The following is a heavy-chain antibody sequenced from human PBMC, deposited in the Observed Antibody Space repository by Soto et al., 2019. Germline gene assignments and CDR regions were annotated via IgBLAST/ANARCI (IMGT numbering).Heavy chain of an antibody. CDR3: ARHVEDWGGWPVDY. D-gene: IGHD6-19*01. J-gene: IGHJ4*02. V-gene: IGHV4-59*08. CDR2: IYYSGST. CDR1: GGSISSYY. Sequence: QVQLQESGPGLVKPSETLSLTCTVSGGSISSYYWSWIRQPPGKGLEWIGYIYYSGSTNYNPSLKSRVTISVDTSKNQFSLKLSSVTAADTAVYYCARHVEDWGGWPVDYWGQGTLVTVSS.